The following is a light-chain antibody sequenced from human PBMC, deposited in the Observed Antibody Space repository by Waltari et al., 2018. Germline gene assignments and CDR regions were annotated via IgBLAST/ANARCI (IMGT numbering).Light chain of an antibody. CDR1: SRDVGAYDF. V-gene: IGLV2-8*01. Sequence: QSALTQPPSASGSPGQSVTISCTGSSRDVGAYDFVSWYQQRPGKAPRLIIYEVNKRPSGVPRRFSGAKSGNTASLTVSGLQTEDEADYYCTSYTVYKTLVFGGGTKVTVL. CDR2: EVN. J-gene: IGLJ2*01. CDR3: TSYTVYKTLV.